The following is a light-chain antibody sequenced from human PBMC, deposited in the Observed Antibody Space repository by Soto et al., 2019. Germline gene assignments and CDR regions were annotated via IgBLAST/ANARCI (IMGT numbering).Light chain of an antibody. CDR1: SGDVGGYNY. J-gene: IGLJ1*01. Sequence: QSALTQPPSVSGSPGQSVTISCSGTSGDVGGYNYVSWYQQHPGTAPKLVIYEVSERPSAVPDRFSGSKSGNTASLTVSGLQAEDEADYYCSSYAGSNNLVFGTGTKLTVL. CDR3: SSYAGSNNLV. V-gene: IGLV2-8*01. CDR2: EVS.